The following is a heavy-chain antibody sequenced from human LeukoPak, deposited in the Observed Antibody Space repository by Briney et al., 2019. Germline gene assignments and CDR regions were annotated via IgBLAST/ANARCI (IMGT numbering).Heavy chain of an antibody. V-gene: IGHV1-8*02. CDR3: ARGGVREIQKIDY. D-gene: IGHD3-10*02. CDR1: GYTFTSYE. Sequence: ASVKVSCKASGYTFTSYEINWVRQATGQGLEWMGWTNPDSGNTGFAQKFQGRITMTRNTSISTAYMELSSLRSEDTAVYYCARGGVREIQKIDYWGQGTLVTVSS. J-gene: IGHJ4*02. CDR2: TNPDSGNT.